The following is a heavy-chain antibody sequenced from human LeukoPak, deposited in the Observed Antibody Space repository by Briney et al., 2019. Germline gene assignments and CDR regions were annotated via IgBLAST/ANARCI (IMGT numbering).Heavy chain of an antibody. J-gene: IGHJ4*02. CDR2: IASGRSP. CDR3: ARQLGYCSEGTCYFDS. V-gene: IGHV3-23*05. Sequence: PGGPLRLSCVASGFTFNSYAMAWVRQAPGKGLEWVSSIASGRSPSYADSLKGRLTMSRDNAKNTLYLQMDNLRAEDTAIYYCARQLGYCSEGTCYFDSWGQGTQVAVSS. CDR1: GFTFNSYA. D-gene: IGHD2-15*01.